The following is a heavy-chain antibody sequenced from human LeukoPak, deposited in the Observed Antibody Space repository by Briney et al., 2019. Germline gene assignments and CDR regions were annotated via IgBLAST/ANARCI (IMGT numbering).Heavy chain of an antibody. J-gene: IGHJ6*01. CDR2: IIPILGIA. CDR1: GGTFSSYA. V-gene: IGHV1-69*04. Sequence: GASVKVSCKASGGTFSSYAISWVRQAPGQGLEWMGRIIPILGIATYAQQFQGRVTIIADKSTSTAYMELSSLRPEETAVYYCAREYYPEGRGIVLLWFGEFGMDVWGQGTTVNVSS. CDR3: AREYYPEGRGIVLLWFGEFGMDV. D-gene: IGHD3-10*01.